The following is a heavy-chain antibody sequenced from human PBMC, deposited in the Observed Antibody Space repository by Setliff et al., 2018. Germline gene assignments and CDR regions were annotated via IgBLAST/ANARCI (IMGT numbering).Heavy chain of an antibody. CDR3: ARVGEAYCGGDCPKTPAIYYFDY. V-gene: IGHV4-38-2*02. CDR1: GYSISSGYI. Sequence: PSETLSLTCTVSGYSISSGYIWGWIRQPPGKGLEWVGNIGHPGSINYNPSLKSRLTISRDTSKNQLSLKLSSVTAADTAVYYCARVGEAYCGGDCPKTPAIYYFDYWGQGTLVTVSS. J-gene: IGHJ4*02. CDR2: IGHPGSI. D-gene: IGHD2-21*02.